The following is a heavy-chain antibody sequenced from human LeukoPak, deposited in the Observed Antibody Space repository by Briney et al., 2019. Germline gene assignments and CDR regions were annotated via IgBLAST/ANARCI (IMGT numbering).Heavy chain of an antibody. CDR1: GFSIGDYG. Sequence: GGSLRLTCAVSGFSIGDYGSNWIRQAPGKGLEWVSGINWNGGSTGYADSVKGRFTISRDNAKRSLYLQMNSLRAEDTCFYYCASDIDTSNYFYWGYVYRGQGTLITVSS. J-gene: IGHJ4*02. CDR3: ASDIDTSNYFYWGYVY. V-gene: IGHV3-20*04. D-gene: IGHD4-11*01. CDR2: INWNGGST.